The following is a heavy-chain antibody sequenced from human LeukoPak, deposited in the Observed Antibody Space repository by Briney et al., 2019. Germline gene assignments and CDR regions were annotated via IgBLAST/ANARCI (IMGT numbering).Heavy chain of an antibody. Sequence: GRSLRLSCAASGFSFSSNGMHWVRQAPGKGLEWVAVIWYDGSNKYYADSVKGRFTISRDNSKNTLYLQMNSLRAEDTAVYYCARLSDYSNYFDYWGQGTLVTVSS. CDR3: ARLSDYSNYFDY. V-gene: IGHV3-33*01. CDR2: IWYDGSNK. J-gene: IGHJ4*02. D-gene: IGHD4-11*01. CDR1: GFSFSSNG.